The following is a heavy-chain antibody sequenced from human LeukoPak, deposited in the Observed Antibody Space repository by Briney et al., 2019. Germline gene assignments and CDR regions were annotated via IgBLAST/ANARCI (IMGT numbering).Heavy chain of an antibody. CDR2: IYTSGST. CDR3: ARGRDGYNQNHGGYYYYMDV. CDR1: GGSISSYY. Sequence: SETLSLTCTVSGGSISSYYWSWIRQPAGKGLEWIGRIYTSGSTTYNPSLKSRVTMSVDTSKNQFSLKLRSVTAADTAVYYCARGRDGYNQNHGGYYYYMDVWGKGTTVTVSS. D-gene: IGHD5-24*01. J-gene: IGHJ6*03. V-gene: IGHV4-4*07.